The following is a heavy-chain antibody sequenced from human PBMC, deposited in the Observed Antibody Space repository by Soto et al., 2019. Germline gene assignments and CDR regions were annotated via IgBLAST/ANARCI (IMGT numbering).Heavy chain of an antibody. Sequence: GGSLRLSCISSGFTFRTYTMNWVRRAPGKGLEWVSGIRGFSPYTFYAESVKGRFTISRDNAKNSLYLQMNSPRAEDTAVYYCARDRGYDAHDYYYNAMDVWGQGTTVTVSS. J-gene: IGHJ6*02. D-gene: IGHD2-15*01. CDR1: GFTFRTYT. CDR2: IRGFSPYT. CDR3: ARDRGYDAHDYYYNAMDV. V-gene: IGHV3-21*01.